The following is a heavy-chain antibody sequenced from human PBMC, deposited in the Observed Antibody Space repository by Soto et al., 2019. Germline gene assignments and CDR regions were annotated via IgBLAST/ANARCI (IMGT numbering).Heavy chain of an antibody. V-gene: IGHV1-3*01. J-gene: IGHJ5*02. Sequence: ASVKVSCKASGYTFTSYAMHWVRQAPGQRLEWMGWINAGNGNTKYSQKFQGRVTITRDTSASTAYMELSSLRSEDTAVYYCARGYYDILTVGRFDTWGQGTLVTVSS. CDR2: INAGNGNT. CDR3: ARGYYDILTVGRFDT. D-gene: IGHD3-9*01. CDR1: GYTFTSYA.